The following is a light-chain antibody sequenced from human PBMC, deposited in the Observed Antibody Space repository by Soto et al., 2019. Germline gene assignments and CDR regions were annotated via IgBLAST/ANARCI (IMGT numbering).Light chain of an antibody. Sequence: DIPLAQSPSSVSASLLDRVTMXRLASQDINSWLGWYQQKPGLAPKLLIYTASSLQGGVPSRFSGSGSGTDFTLTISSLQPEDLATYYCQQGKTFPLTFGGGTKVDIK. J-gene: IGKJ4*01. CDR2: TAS. CDR3: QQGKTFPLT. CDR1: QDINSW. V-gene: IGKV1-12*01.